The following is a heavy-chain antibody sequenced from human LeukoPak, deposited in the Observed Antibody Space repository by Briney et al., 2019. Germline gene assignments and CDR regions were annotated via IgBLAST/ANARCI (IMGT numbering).Heavy chain of an antibody. J-gene: IGHJ4*02. D-gene: IGHD6-19*01. CDR1: GFTFSNAW. Sequence: PGGSLRLSCAASGFTFSNAWMSWVRQAPGKGLEWVALIWYDGSNKYYVDSVKGRFTISRDNSKNTLYLQMNSLRAEDTAVYYCTRAVASSSGWYADYWGQGTLVTVSS. V-gene: IGHV3-33*08. CDR3: TRAVASSSGWYADY. CDR2: IWYDGSNK.